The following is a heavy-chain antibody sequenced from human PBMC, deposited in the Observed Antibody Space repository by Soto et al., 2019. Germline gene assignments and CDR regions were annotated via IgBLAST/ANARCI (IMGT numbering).Heavy chain of an antibody. CDR1: GYAFTGDY. Sequence: QVQLVQSGAEVKKPGASVKVSCKASGYAFTGDYMHWVRQAPGQGLEWMGWINPNSGGTNYAQKFQGMVTVTRDTSISTAYMGLSRLRSDDTAVYYCARDGDSSSPFDIWGQGTMVTVSS. CDR3: ARDGDSSSPFDI. D-gene: IGHD6-6*01. J-gene: IGHJ3*02. V-gene: IGHV1-2*02. CDR2: INPNSGGT.